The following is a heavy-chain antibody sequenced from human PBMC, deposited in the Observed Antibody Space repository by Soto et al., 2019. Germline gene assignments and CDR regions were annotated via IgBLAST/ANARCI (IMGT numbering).Heavy chain of an antibody. CDR1: GYTFTSYA. J-gene: IGHJ4*02. CDR2: ISANNGNT. D-gene: IGHD6-19*01. CDR3: ARGWGGIVVAGTRLDY. V-gene: IGHV1-18*01. Sequence: QAQLVQSGTEVEKPGASVKVSCKASGYTFTSYAISWVRQAPGQGLEWMGWISANNGNTNYAQKLQGRVTMTADTSTSTAYMELRSLRSDDTAVHYCARGWGGIVVAGTRLDYWGQGTLVTVSS.